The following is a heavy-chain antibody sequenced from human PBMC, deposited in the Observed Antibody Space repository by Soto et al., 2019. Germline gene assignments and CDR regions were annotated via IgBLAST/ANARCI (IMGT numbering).Heavy chain of an antibody. CDR2: INAGNGNT. D-gene: IGHD6-13*01. CDR1: GYTFTSYA. CDR3: ERDGQQLVRGPLDY. J-gene: IGHJ4*02. V-gene: IGHV1-3*01. Sequence: ASVKVSCKASGYTFTSYAMHWVRQAPGQRLEWMGWINAGNGNTKYSQKFQGRVTITRDTSASTAYMELSSLRSEDTAVYYCERDGQQLVRGPLDYWGQGTLVTVSS.